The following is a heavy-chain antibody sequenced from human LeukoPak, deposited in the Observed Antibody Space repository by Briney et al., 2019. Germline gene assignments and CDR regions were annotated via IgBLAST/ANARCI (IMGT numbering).Heavy chain of an antibody. Sequence: GGSLRLSCAASGFTFSHYSMNWVRQAPGKGLEWVSYISSSSTIIYYADSVKGRFTVSRDNAKNSLYLQMNSLRDEDTAVYYCARWFTSGRGFFDYWGQGILVTVSS. CDR3: ARWFTSGRGFFDY. V-gene: IGHV3-48*02. D-gene: IGHD6-19*01. CDR1: GFTFSHYS. CDR2: ISSSSTII. J-gene: IGHJ4*02.